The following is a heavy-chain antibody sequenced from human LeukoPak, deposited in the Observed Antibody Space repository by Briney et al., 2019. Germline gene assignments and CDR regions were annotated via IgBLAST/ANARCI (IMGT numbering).Heavy chain of an antibody. CDR1: GGTFSSYA. D-gene: IGHD1-26*01. CDR3: ARVGRYSGSYLPPIEDV. Sequence: SVKVSCKASGGTFSSYAISWVRQAPGQGLEWMGGIIPIFGTANYAQKFQGRVTITADESTSTAYMELSSLRSEDTAVYYCARVGRYSGSYLPPIEDVWGHGTTVTVS. CDR2: IIPIFGTA. V-gene: IGHV1-69*13. J-gene: IGHJ6*02.